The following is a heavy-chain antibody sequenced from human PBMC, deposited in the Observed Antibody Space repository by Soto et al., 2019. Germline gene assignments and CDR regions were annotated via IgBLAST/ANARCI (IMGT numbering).Heavy chain of an antibody. Sequence: GGSLRLSCAAPGSTFSSYTFHWVRQAPGKGLEWVSCITGSGDLTHYAESVQGRFTISRDQSRNMLYLQMKSLRVEDTAVYYCASEERFNSGYHYVTGDFYYHALDVWGQGTTVTVSS. V-gene: IGHV3-23*01. CDR2: ITGSGDLT. J-gene: IGHJ6*02. CDR1: GSTFSSYT. D-gene: IGHD3-22*01. CDR3: ASEERFNSGYHYVTGDFYYHALDV.